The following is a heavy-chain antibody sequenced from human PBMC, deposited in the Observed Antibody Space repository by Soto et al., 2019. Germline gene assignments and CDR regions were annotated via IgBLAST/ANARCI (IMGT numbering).Heavy chain of an antibody. CDR3: ARHYYYDSSGYWPFDY. CDR1: GGSISSSSYY. V-gene: IGHV4-39*01. Sequence: PSETLSLTCTVSGGSISSSSYYWGWIRQPPWKGLEWIGSIYYSGSTYYNPSLKSRVTISVDTSKNQFSLKLSSVTAADTAVYYCARHYYYDSSGYWPFDYWGQGTLVTVSS. J-gene: IGHJ4*02. D-gene: IGHD3-22*01. CDR2: IYYSGST.